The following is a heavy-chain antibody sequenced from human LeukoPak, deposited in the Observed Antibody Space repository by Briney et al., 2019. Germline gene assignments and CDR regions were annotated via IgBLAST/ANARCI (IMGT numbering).Heavy chain of an antibody. CDR1: GGSISSYY. J-gene: IGHJ3*02. CDR3: ARGPYSYDSSGAFDI. CDR2: ISSSGST. D-gene: IGHD3-22*01. V-gene: IGHV4-4*07. Sequence: PSETLSLTCTVSGGSISSYYWSWIRQPAGKGLEWIGRISSSGSTNYNPSLKSRVTISVDTSKNQFSLKLSSVTAADTAVYFCARGPYSYDSSGAFDIWGQGTMVTVSS.